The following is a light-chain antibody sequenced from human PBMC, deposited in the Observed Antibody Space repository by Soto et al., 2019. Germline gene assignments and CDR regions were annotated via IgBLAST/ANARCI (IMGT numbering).Light chain of an antibody. CDR3: QQYGSSPKT. CDR2: GAS. V-gene: IGKV3-20*01. J-gene: IGKJ1*01. CDR1: QSVSSN. Sequence: EIVLTQSPATLSLSPGERATLSCRASQSVSSNLAWCQQKPGQAPRLLIYGASSRATGIPDRFSGSGSGTDFTLTISRLEPEDFAVYYCQQYGSSPKTFGQGTKVDIK.